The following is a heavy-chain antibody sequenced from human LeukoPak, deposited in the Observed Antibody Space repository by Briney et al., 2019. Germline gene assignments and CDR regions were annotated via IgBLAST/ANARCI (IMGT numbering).Heavy chain of an antibody. CDR3: ANHLYYYDSSGSSADDAFDI. V-gene: IGHV3-48*01. J-gene: IGHJ3*02. Sequence: GGSLRLSCAASGFTFTILGLNWVRQAPGKVPEWDSYIDSRSGSTYYADSVQGRFTISRDNAQESVFLQMNSLRADDTAVYYCANHLYYYDSSGSSADDAFDIWGQGTMVTVSS. CDR1: GFTFTILG. D-gene: IGHD3-22*01. CDR2: IDSRSGST.